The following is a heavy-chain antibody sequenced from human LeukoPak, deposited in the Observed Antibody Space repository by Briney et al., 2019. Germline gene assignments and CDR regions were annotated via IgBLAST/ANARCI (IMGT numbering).Heavy chain of an antibody. V-gene: IGHV5-51*01. J-gene: IGHJ4*02. Sequence: GESLKISCKSSGYSFTTYWIAWVRQMPGKGLEWMGIIYPGDSDTRYSPSFQGQVTISADKSISTAYMELSRLRSDDTAVYYCARGEQQLVLYWGQGTLVTVSS. CDR3: ARGEQQLVLY. CDR1: GYSFTTYW. D-gene: IGHD6-13*01. CDR2: IYPGDSDT.